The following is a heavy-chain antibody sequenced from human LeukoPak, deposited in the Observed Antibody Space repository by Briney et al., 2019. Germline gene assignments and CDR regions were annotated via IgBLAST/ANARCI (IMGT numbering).Heavy chain of an antibody. CDR1: GFTFSSYG. V-gene: IGHV3-33*01. J-gene: IGHJ3*02. Sequence: GRSLRLSCAASGFTFSSYGMHWVRQAPGKGLEWVAVIWYDGSNKYYADSVKGRFTISRDNSKNTLYLQMNSLRAEDTAVYYCARDGAGGYFNYFHDAFDIWGQGTMVTVSS. CDR2: IWYDGSNK. CDR3: ARDGAGGYFNYFHDAFDI. D-gene: IGHD2-15*01.